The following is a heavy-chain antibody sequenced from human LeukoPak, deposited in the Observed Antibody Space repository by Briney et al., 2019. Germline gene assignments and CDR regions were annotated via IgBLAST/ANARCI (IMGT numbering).Heavy chain of an antibody. J-gene: IGHJ4*02. V-gene: IGHV3-23*01. CDR1: GFTFSSYA. CDR3: AKDRRGGSSGYFSDY. CDR2: ISGSGGST. Sequence: GGSLRLSCAASGFTFSSYATSWVRQAPGKGLEWVSAISGSGGSTYYADSVKGRFTISRDNSKNTLYLQMNSLRAEDTAVYYCAKDRRGGSSGYFSDYWGQGTLVTVSS. D-gene: IGHD3-22*01.